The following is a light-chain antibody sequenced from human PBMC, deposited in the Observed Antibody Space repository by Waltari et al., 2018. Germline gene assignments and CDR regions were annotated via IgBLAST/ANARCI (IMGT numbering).Light chain of an antibody. CDR2: GAS. CDR3: LQRSNWPYS. CDR1: QSVSSS. V-gene: IGKV3-15*01. J-gene: IGKJ2*03. Sequence: EIVMTQSPATLSLSPGERATLSCRASQSVSSSLAWYQQKPGQAPRLLIYGASSRATGIPDMFSGSGSGTDFTLTISSLEPEDVAVYYCLQRSNWPYSFGQGTKVEIK.